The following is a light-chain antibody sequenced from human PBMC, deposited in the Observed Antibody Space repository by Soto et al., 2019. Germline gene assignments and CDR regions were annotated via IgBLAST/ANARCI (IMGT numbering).Light chain of an antibody. CDR3: QQYGSSLPT. V-gene: IGKV3-20*01. J-gene: IGKJ1*01. Sequence: EIVLTQSPGTLSLSPGEIATLSFSASQSVSSSNLAWYQHKPGQAPSLLIYDTSSRATGIPDRFSGSGSGTDFTLTISRLEPEDFAVYYCQQYGSSLPTFGQGTKVDI. CDR2: DTS. CDR1: QSVSSSN.